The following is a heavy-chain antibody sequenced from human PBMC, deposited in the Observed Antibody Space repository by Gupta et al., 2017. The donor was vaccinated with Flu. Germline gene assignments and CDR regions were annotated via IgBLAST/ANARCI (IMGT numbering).Heavy chain of an antibody. CDR1: TFSSCE. D-gene: IGHD1-20*01. J-gene: IGHJ5*02. CDR2: INSGGSSI. V-gene: IGHV3-48*03. Sequence: TFSSCEMNWVRQAPGKGLEWVSYINSGGSSIYYADSVKGRFTISRDNAKNSLYLQMNSLRAEDTAVYYCARDRNNRDWFDPWGQGTLVTVSS. CDR3: ARDRNNRDWFDP.